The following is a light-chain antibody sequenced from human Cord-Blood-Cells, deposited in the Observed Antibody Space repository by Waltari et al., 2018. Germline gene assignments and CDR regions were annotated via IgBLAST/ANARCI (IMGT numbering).Light chain of an antibody. Sequence: DIQITQSPSSLSASLVDRVAITCRASQSISSYLNWYQQKPGKAPKLLIYAASSLQSGVPSRFSGSGSGTDFTLTISSLQPEDFATYYCQQSYSTPITFGQGTRLEIK. CDR3: QQSYSTPIT. J-gene: IGKJ5*01. CDR1: QSISSY. CDR2: AAS. V-gene: IGKV1-39*01.